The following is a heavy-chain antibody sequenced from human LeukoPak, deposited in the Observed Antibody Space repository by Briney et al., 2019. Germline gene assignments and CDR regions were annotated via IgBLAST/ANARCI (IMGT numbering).Heavy chain of an antibody. CDR1: GDSISSSY. Sequence: SETLSLTCTVSGDSISSSYWNWIRQAPGKGLEWIGYVNYMGGTDYNPFLKSRVTISVDTYKNQFSLKLDSVTAADTAVYYCASLTISIGGGYMDVWGRGTTVAVSS. CDR3: ASLTISIGGGYMDV. D-gene: IGHD3-16*01. J-gene: IGHJ6*03. V-gene: IGHV4-59*03. CDR2: VNYMGGT.